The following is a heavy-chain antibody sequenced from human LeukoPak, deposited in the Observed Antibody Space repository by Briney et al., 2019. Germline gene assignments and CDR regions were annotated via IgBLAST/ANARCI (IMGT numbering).Heavy chain of an antibody. J-gene: IGHJ5*02. CDR3: ARSRGAEHSNNWFDP. V-gene: IGHV5-51*01. CDR2: IYPGDSDT. Sequence: GESLKISCKGSGYSLTSYWIGWVRQMPGKGLEWMGIIYPGDSDTRYSPSFQGQVTISADKSISTAYLQWSSLKASDTAIYYCARSRGAEHSNNWFDPWGQGTLVTVSS. CDR1: GYSLTSYW. D-gene: IGHD1/OR15-1a*01.